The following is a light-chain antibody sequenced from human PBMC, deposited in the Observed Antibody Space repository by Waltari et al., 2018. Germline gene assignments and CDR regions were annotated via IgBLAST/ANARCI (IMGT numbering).Light chain of an antibody. CDR2: GVV. CDR1: NNDVGSYNL. V-gene: IGLV2-23*02. J-gene: IGLJ2*01. Sequence: QSALTQPASMSGSPGQSLSISCTGTNNDVGSYNLVSWFQQHPGKAPKLLIYGVVQRPSGISNRFSASKSDNTASLTISNLQPEDEADYYCCSYAAFGTFVFGGGTRLTVL. CDR3: CSYAAFGTFV.